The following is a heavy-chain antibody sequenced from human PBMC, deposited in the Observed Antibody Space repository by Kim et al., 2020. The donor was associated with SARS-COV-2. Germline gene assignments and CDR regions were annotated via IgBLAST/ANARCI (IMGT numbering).Heavy chain of an antibody. V-gene: IGHV4-34*01. J-gene: IGHJ6*02. Sequence: NDSPPLKRRVTISVDASRTQFSLRLSSVTAADTAVYYCARSNILTGWFGVWGQGTTVTVSS. D-gene: IGHD3-9*01. CDR3: ARSNILTGWFGV.